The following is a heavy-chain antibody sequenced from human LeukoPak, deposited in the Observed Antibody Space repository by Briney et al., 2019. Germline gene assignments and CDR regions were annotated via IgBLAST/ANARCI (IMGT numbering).Heavy chain of an antibody. Sequence: GRSLRLSFAASGFTFSSYAMHWVRQAPGKGLEWVAVISYDGSNKYYADSVKGRFTISRDNSKNTLYLQMNSLRAEDTAVYYCAKDEEKWELSAPGSYWGQGTLVTVSS. D-gene: IGHD1-26*01. CDR1: GFTFSSYA. CDR2: ISYDGSNK. J-gene: IGHJ4*02. V-gene: IGHV3-30-3*01. CDR3: AKDEEKWELSAPGSY.